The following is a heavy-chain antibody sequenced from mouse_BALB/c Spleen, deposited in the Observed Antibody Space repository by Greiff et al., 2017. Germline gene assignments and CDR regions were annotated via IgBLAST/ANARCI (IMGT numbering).Heavy chain of an antibody. CDR3: ARDPSYYGHYWYFDV. J-gene: IGHJ1*01. CDR1: GYSITSGYY. D-gene: IGHD2-10*01. V-gene: IGHV3-6*02. Sequence: EVKLMESGPGLVKPSQSLSLTCSVTGYSITSGYYWNWIRQFPGNKLEWMGYISYDGSNNYNPSLKNRISITRDTSKNQFFLKLNSVTTEDTATYYCARDPSYYGHYWYFDVWGAGTTVTVSS. CDR2: ISYDGSN.